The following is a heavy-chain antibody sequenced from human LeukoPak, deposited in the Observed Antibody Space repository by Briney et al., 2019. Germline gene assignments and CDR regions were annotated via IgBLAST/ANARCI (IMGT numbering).Heavy chain of an antibody. CDR3: ARGYLRGSGIGTFGENWFDP. D-gene: IGHD3-10*01. V-gene: IGHV6-1*01. CDR1: GGSFSGYY. Sequence: SETLSLTCAVYGGSFSGYYWSWIRQSPSRGLEWLGRTYYRSKWYNDYAVSVKSRITINPDTSKNQFSLQLNSVTPEDTAVYYCARGYLRGSGIGTFGENWFDPWGQGTLVTVSS. J-gene: IGHJ5*02. CDR2: TYYRSKWYN.